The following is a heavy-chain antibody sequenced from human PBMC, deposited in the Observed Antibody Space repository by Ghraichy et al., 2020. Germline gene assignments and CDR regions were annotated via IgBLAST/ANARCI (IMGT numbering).Heavy chain of an antibody. J-gene: IGHJ4*02. CDR3: ARDSSRSIDY. CDR1: GGSISSSSHH. V-gene: IGHV4-39*02. D-gene: IGHD6-19*01. Sequence: SETLSLTCSVSGGSISSSSHHWGRIRQPPGKGLEWIGSIYYSGTTHYSPSLQSPVTISVDTSKNQFSLKVGSVTAADTAVYSCARDSSRSIDYWGQGTLVTVSS. CDR2: IYYSGTT.